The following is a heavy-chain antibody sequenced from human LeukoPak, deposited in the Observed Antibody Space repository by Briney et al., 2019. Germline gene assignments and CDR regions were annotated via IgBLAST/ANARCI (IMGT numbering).Heavy chain of an antibody. CDR1: GFPFIEYS. D-gene: IGHD1-1*01. CDR3: ARDHNYAFDN. J-gene: IGHJ4*02. V-gene: IGHV3-48*01. CDR2: IGIDSGNT. Sequence: GGSLRLSCTASGFPFIEYSMNWVRQVPGKGLEWIAYIGIDSGNTKYADSVRGRFTISADKTKNSLYLQMNSLRVDDTAVCYCARDHNYAFDNWGQGTLVSVAS.